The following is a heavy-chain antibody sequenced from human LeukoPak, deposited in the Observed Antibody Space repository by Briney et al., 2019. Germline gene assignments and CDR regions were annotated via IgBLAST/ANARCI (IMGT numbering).Heavy chain of an antibody. D-gene: IGHD3-3*01. CDR2: IYYSGST. CDR3: ARGAPLEWLLSTFDY. CDR1: GGSISSYY. J-gene: IGHJ4*02. V-gene: IGHV4-59*01. Sequence: SETLSLTCTVSGGSISSYYWSWIRQPPGKGLEWIGYIYYSGSTNYNPSLKSRVTISVDTSKNQFSLKLSSVTAAGTAVYYCARGAPLEWLLSTFDYWGQGTLVTASS.